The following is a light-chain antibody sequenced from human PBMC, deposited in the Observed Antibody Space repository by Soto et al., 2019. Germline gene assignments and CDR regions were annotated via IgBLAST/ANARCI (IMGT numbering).Light chain of an antibody. CDR2: DVS. CDR1: SSDVGGYTY. Sequence: LTQPRSVSGSPGQSVTISCTGTSSDVGGYTYVSWYQQHPGKAPKLMIYDVSKRPSGVPDRFSGSKSGNTASLTISGLQAEDEADYCCSYAGRFVVFGGGTKLTVL. V-gene: IGLV2-11*01. CDR3: CSYAGRFVV. J-gene: IGLJ2*01.